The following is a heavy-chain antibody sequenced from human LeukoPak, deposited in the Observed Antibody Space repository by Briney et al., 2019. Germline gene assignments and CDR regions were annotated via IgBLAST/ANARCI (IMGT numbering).Heavy chain of an antibody. J-gene: IGHJ4*02. CDR2: ITGSGGDT. Sequence: GGSLRLSCAASGFTFSSYAMSWVRQVPGKGLEWVSSITGSGGDTYYAASVKGRFTISRDNAKNSLYLQMNSLRAEDTAVYYCARDNTLGGFGNWGQGTLVTVSS. V-gene: IGHV3-23*01. CDR1: GFTFSSYA. D-gene: IGHD3-10*01. CDR3: ARDNTLGGFGN.